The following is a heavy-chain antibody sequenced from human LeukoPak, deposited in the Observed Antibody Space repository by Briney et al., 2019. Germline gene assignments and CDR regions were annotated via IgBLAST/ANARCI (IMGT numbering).Heavy chain of an antibody. Sequence: PSGTLSLTCAVSGGSISSSNWWSWVRQPPGKGLEWIGAIYHSGSTNYNPSLKSRVTISVDKSKNQFSLKLSSVTAADTAVYYCARDPRDYYDSSGYDYWGQGTLVTVSS. CDR2: IYHSGST. CDR1: GGSISSSNW. CDR3: ARDPRDYYDSSGYDY. J-gene: IGHJ4*02. V-gene: IGHV4-4*02. D-gene: IGHD3-22*01.